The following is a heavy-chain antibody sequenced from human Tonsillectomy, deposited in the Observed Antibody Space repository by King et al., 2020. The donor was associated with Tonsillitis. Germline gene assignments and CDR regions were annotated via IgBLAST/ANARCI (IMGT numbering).Heavy chain of an antibody. CDR2: IYSSGST. V-gene: IGHV4-61*02. Sequence: VQLQESGPGLVKPSQTLSLTCTVSGGSISRDNYYWSWIRQPAGKGLEWIGRIYSSGSTNYNPSLKSRVTMSVDTSKNQFSLKLSSVTAADTAVYYCARGTSSQLYYYYYYMDVWGKGTTVTVSS. CDR1: GGSISRDNYY. J-gene: IGHJ6*03. CDR3: ARGTSSQLYYYYYYMDV. D-gene: IGHD2-15*01.